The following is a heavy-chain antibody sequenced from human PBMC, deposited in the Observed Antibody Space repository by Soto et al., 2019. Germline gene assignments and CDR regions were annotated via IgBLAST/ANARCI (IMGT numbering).Heavy chain of an antibody. J-gene: IGHJ4*02. Sequence: QVQLVESGGGVVQPGRSLRLSCAASGFTFSSYGMHWVRQAPGKGLEWVAVIWYDGSNKYYADSVKGRFTISRDNSKNTLYLPMNSLRAEDTAVSYCAREPQDGSSTFDYWGQGTLVTVSS. CDR3: AREPQDGSSTFDY. D-gene: IGHD6-6*01. CDR2: IWYDGSNK. CDR1: GFTFSSYG. V-gene: IGHV3-33*01.